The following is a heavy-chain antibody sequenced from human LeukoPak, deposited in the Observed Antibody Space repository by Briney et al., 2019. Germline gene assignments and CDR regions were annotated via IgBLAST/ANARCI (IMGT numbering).Heavy chain of an antibody. D-gene: IGHD6-13*01. V-gene: IGHV4-39*01. J-gene: IGHJ4*02. CDR1: GGSISSSSNY. Sequence: SETVSLMCTLSGGSISSSSNYWAWIRQPPGKGLEWIGSIYYSGSTYYNPSLKSRVTISVHTTKNQFYLKLSAVTAADTAVYYCAIHVRQQLPRGHLVYSGQGTLVTVSS. CDR2: IYYSGST. CDR3: AIHVRQQLPRGHLVY.